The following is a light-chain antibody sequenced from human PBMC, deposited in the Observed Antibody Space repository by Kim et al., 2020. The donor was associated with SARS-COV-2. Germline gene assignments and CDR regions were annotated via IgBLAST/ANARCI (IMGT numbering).Light chain of an antibody. V-gene: IGKV1-9*01. CDR2: AAS. CDR1: KDIGNY. CDR3: QQYNFLPRT. J-gene: IGKJ1*01. Sequence: ASVGDRGTITCRASKDIGNYLAWYQQDPGEAPKLLIYAASTLQTGVTSRFSGSGSGTEFTLTISSLQPEDFTTYSCQQYNFLPRTFGQGTKVDIK.